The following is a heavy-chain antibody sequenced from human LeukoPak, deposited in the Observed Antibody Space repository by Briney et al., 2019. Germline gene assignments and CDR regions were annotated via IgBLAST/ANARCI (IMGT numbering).Heavy chain of an antibody. CDR1: GGSISSGGYY. Sequence: PSETLSLTCTVSGGSISSGGYYWSWLRQHPGTGLEWIGYIYYSGSTYYNPSLKSRVTISVDTSKNQFSLMLSSVTAADTAVYYCARDPLTDDAFDIWGQGTMVTVSS. V-gene: IGHV4-31*03. D-gene: IGHD3-9*01. J-gene: IGHJ3*02. CDR2: IYYSGST. CDR3: ARDPLTDDAFDI.